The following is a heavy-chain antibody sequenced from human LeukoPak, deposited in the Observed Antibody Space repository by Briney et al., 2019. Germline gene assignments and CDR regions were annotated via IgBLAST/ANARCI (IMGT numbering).Heavy chain of an antibody. D-gene: IGHD3-10*01. CDR2: TYYRSKWFT. J-gene: IGHJ4*02. V-gene: IGHV6-1*01. Sequence: SQTLSLTCAISGDSVSSKSAAWNWIRQSPSRGLEWLGRTYYRSKWFTGYALSVKSRITISPDTSKNQFSLHLSSVTPEDTAVYYCARSTGNIDYWGQGTLVTVSS. CDR1: GDSVSSKSAA. CDR3: ARSTGNIDY.